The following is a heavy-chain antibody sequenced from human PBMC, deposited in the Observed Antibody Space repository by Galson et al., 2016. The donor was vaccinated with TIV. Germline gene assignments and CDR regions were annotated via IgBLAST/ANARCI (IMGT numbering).Heavy chain of an antibody. CDR3: VRTAYWSVYGDY. J-gene: IGHJ4*02. D-gene: IGHD3-3*01. V-gene: IGHV4-59*03. CDR1: GASISNYF. Sequence: SETLSLTCTVSGASISNYFWTWIRQPPGKGLEWIGYVYYTGSTNNIPSLTNYNPSLKSRVTISLDTSKNQFYLKVNSVTAGDTAIYYAVRTAYWSVYGDYWGQGIPVTVSS. CDR2: VYYTGSTNNIPSLT.